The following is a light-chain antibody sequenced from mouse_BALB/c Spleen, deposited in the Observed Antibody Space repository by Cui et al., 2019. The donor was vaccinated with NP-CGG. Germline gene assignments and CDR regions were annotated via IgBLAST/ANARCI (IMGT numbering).Light chain of an antibody. CDR1: TGAVTTSNY. J-gene: IGLJ1*01. Sequence: QPFFTQESAPTTSPGETVTLTCRSSTGAVTTSNYANWVQEKPDHLFTGLIGGTNNRAPGIPARFSGSLIGDKAALTITGAQTEDEAIYFCALWYSNHWVFGGGTKLTVL. V-gene: IGLV1*01. CDR2: GTN. CDR3: ALWYSNHWV.